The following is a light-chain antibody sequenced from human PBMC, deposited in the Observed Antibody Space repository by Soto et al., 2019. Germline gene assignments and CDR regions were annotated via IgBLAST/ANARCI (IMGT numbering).Light chain of an antibody. CDR1: QSISSW. CDR3: QQYNSSPLT. V-gene: IGKV1-5*01. CDR2: EGS. J-gene: IGKJ4*01. Sequence: DLQMTQSPSTLSASIGDTVTFTCRANQSISSWLAWYQQKPGKAPKLLISEGSSLESGVPSRFSGSGSGTEFTLTISSLQPDDLATYYCQQYNSSPLTFGGGTKVEIK.